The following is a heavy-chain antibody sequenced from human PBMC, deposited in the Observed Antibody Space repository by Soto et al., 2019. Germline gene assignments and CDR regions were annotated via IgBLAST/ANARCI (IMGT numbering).Heavy chain of an antibody. D-gene: IGHD3-9*01. Sequence: ETLSLTCTVSGGSMSSSSYYWGWIRQPPGKGLEWIANMYFSGFYSGSTSYNPSLKSRVTISVDTSKNQFSLQVSSVTAADTAVYYCARGFDILTFGFCLDYWGQGTLVTVSS. CDR2: MYFSGFYSGST. CDR1: GGSMSSSSYY. J-gene: IGHJ4*02. V-gene: IGHV4-39*01. CDR3: ARGFDILTFGFCLDY.